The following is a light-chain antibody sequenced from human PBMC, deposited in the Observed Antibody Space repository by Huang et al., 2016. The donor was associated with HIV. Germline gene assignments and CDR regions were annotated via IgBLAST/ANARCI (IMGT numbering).Light chain of an antibody. V-gene: IGKV1-39*01. CDR3: QQSYRAPRT. CDR2: AAF. CDR1: QSISSY. Sequence: DIQMTQSPSSLSASVGDRVTITCRASQSISSYLNWYKQKPGKAPKLLIYAAFNLQSGVPSRFSASGSETDFTLTISSLQPEDFATYYCQQSYRAPRTFGQGTKVEIK. J-gene: IGKJ1*01.